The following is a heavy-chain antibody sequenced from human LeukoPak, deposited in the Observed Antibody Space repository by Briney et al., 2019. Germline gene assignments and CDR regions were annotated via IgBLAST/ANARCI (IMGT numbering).Heavy chain of an antibody. J-gene: IGHJ3*02. CDR2: ISAYNGNT. D-gene: IGHD2-2*02. CDR1: GYTFTSYG. CDR3: ARDSGDQLHCSSTSCYTSHAFDI. V-gene: IGHV1-18*01. Sequence: GASVKVSCKASGYTFTSYGISWVRQAPGQGLEWMGWISAYNGNTNYAQKLQGRVTMTTDTSTSTAYMELRSLRSDDTAVYYCARDSGDQLHCSSTSCYTSHAFDIWGQGTMVTVSS.